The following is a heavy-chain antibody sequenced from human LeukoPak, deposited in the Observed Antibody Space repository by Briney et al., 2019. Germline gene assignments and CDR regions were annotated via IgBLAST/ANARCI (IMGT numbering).Heavy chain of an antibody. V-gene: IGHV3-21*01. CDR2: ISSSSSYI. J-gene: IGHJ6*03. CDR3: ARDKSGAYGGYYYMDV. Sequence: PGGSLRLSCAASGFTFSSYSMNWVRQAPGKGLEWVSSISSSSSYIYYADSVKGRFTISRDNAKNSLYLQMNSLRAEDTAVYYCARDKSGAYGGYYYMDVWGKGTTVTVSS. CDR1: GFTFSSYS. D-gene: IGHD4-17*01.